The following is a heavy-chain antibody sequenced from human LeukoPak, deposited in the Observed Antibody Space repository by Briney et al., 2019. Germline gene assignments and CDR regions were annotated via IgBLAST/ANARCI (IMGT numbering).Heavy chain of an antibody. V-gene: IGHV4-4*07. J-gene: IGHJ4*02. Sequence: SETLSLTCTVSRGSISSYYWSWIRQPAGKGREWVGRIYTSGSTTYNPSLKSRVTVSVDKSKNKFSLNLSSVTAADTAVYYCAGTDLGYCSSTSCQDLDYWAQGTLVTVSS. CDR3: AGTDLGYCSSTSCQDLDY. D-gene: IGHD2-2*01. CDR2: IYTSGST. CDR1: RGSISSYY.